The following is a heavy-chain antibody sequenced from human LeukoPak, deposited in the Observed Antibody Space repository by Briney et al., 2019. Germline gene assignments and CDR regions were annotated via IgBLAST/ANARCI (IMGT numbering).Heavy chain of an antibody. Sequence: ASVKVSCKASGYTFTGYYMHWVRQAPGQGLVWMGWINPNSGGTNYAQKFQGRVTMTRDTSISTAYMELSRLRSDDTAVYYCAREVKLVTMVRGVINAFDIWGQGTMVTVSS. J-gene: IGHJ3*02. V-gene: IGHV1-2*02. D-gene: IGHD3-10*01. CDR2: INPNSGGT. CDR1: GYTFTGYY. CDR3: AREVKLVTMVRGVINAFDI.